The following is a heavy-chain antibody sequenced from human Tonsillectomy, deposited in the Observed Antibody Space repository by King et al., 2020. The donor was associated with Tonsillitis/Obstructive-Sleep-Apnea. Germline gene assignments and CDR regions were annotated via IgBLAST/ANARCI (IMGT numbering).Heavy chain of an antibody. CDR1: GGSISSSSYY. J-gene: IGHJ6*03. CDR3: RVVPAATVFFYYYYYYMDV. V-gene: IGHV4-39*01. D-gene: IGHD2-2*01. Sequence: QLQESGPGLVKPSETLSLTCTVSGGSISSSSYYWGWIRPPPGRGLGWFGSIYYSGSTYYNPSLKSRVTIPVDTSKNQFSLKLSSVTAADTAVYYCRVVPAATVFFYYYYYYMDVWGKGTTVTVSS. CDR2: IYYSGST.